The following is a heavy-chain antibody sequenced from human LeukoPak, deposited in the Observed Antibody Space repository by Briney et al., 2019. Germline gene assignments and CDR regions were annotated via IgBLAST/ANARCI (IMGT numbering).Heavy chain of an antibody. CDR2: ISTYNGNT. V-gene: IGHV1-18*04. D-gene: IGHD3-9*01. J-gene: IGHJ4*02. CDR3: ARDCTTYDILTGYREIDY. CDR1: GYTFTASY. Sequence: ASVKVSCKASGYTFTASYIHWVRQAPGQGLECMGWISTYNGNTNYAQKIQGRVTMTTDTSASTAYMELRSLRSDDTAVYYCARDCTTYDILTGYREIDYWGQGTLVTVSS.